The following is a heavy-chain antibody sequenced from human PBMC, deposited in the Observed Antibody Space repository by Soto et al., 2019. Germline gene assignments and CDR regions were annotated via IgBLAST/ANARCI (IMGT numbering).Heavy chain of an antibody. CDR1: GYSFTSYW. CDR3: ARHPGGYCSSTSCPENAFDI. J-gene: IGHJ3*02. Sequence: GESLKISCKGSGYSFTSYWIGWVRQMTGKGLEWMGIIYPGDSDTRYSPSFQGQVTTSADKSISTAYLQWSSLKASDTAMYYCARHPGGYCSSTSCPENAFDIWGQGTMVTVSS. CDR2: IYPGDSDT. D-gene: IGHD2-2*01. V-gene: IGHV5-51*01.